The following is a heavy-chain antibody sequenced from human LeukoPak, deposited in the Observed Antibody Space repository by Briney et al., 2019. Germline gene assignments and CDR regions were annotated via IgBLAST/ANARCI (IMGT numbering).Heavy chain of an antibody. J-gene: IGHJ4*02. CDR2: IYESGTT. D-gene: IGHD2-15*01. V-gene: IGHV4-34*01. CDR1: GESLNSYY. CDR3: ARGAWATRLGS. Sequence: KPSETLSLTCAVYGESLNSYYWSWVRQPPGEALEWIGEIYESGTTEYNPSLKSRVTISMVPSKQQFSLSLSSVTAADTAVYYCARGAWATRLGSWGLGTPVIVSS.